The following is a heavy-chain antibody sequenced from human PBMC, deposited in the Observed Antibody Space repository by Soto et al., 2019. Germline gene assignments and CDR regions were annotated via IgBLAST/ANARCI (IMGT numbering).Heavy chain of an antibody. J-gene: IGHJ6*02. V-gene: IGHV1-46*01. Sequence: QVQLVQSGAEVKKPGASVKVSCKASGYTFTSYYMHWVRQAPGQGLEWMGIINPSGGSTSYAQKYRGRVTMTGDTYTSTVSMELGSLRSEDTAVYYCARIFVGSSSVYYYGMDVWGQGTPVTVSS. CDR1: GYTFTSYY. D-gene: IGHD6-6*01. CDR2: INPSGGST. CDR3: ARIFVGSSSVYYYGMDV.